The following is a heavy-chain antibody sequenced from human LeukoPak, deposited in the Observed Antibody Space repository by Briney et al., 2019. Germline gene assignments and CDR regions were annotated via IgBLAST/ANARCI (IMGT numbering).Heavy chain of an antibody. D-gene: IGHD3-9*01. V-gene: IGHV3-53*01. CDR3: ARVWYDILTGYVGY. CDR1: GFTVSSNY. J-gene: IGHJ4*02. CDR2: IYSGGST. Sequence: PGGSLRLSCAASGFTVSSNYMSWVRQAPGKGLEWVSVIYSGGSTYYADSVRGRFTISRDNSKNTLYLQMNSLRAEDTAVYYCARVWYDILTGYVGYWGQGTLVTVSS.